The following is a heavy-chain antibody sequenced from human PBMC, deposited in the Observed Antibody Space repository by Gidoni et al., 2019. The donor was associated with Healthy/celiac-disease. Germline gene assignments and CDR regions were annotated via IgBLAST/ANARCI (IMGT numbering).Heavy chain of an antibody. CDR1: GFAFSTAW. J-gene: IGHJ6*02. CDR2: IKSKADGGTT. Sequence: EVQLVESGGGLVQPGWSLRLSCAASGFAFSTAWISWVRQAPGKGLEWVGRIKSKADGGTTDYAETVKGRFTISRDESKNTLYLQMNSLKTDDTAVYYCTTDPSYYDFWRGSGMDVWGQGTTVTVSS. CDR3: TTDPSYYDFWRGSGMDV. V-gene: IGHV3-15*01. D-gene: IGHD3-3*01.